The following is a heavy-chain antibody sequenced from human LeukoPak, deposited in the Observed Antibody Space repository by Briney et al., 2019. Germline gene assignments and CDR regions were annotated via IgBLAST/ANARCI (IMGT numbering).Heavy chain of an antibody. CDR1: GYTFGKYG. CDR3: AHGYSSGWSLNY. J-gene: IGHJ4*02. V-gene: IGHV3-30*03. CDR2: ISYDGSNK. Sequence: GMSLRLSCAATGYTFGKYGMNWVRQAPGKGLEWVAVISYDGSNKYYADSVKGRFTISRDNSKNTLYLQMNSLRAEDTAIYYCAHGYSSGWSLNYWGQGTLVTVSS. D-gene: IGHD6-19*01.